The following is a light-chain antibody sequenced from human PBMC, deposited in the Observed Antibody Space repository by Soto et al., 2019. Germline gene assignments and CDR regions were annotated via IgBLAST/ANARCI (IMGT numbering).Light chain of an antibody. J-gene: IGKJ1*01. Sequence: EIVMTQSPATLYVSPGERATLSCRASQSVSSNLAWYQQKPGQAPRLLIYGASTRATGIPARFSGSGSGTEFTLTISSLQSEDFAVYYCQQYNNSWTFGQGTKVEIK. CDR1: QSVSSN. V-gene: IGKV3-15*01. CDR3: QQYNNSWT. CDR2: GAS.